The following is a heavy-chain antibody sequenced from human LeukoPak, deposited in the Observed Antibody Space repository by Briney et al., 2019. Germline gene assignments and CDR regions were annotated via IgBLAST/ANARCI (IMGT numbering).Heavy chain of an antibody. Sequence: SETLSLTCTVSGGSIGSSNYYWVWIRQPPGKGLEWIGSIYYSGSTYYNPSLKSRVTISADTSKNQFSLKLSSVTAADTAVYYCARHADSGFGELAFDYWGQGTLVTVSS. CDR1: GGSIGSSNYY. CDR2: IYYSGST. V-gene: IGHV4-39*01. D-gene: IGHD3-10*01. J-gene: IGHJ4*02. CDR3: ARHADSGFGELAFDY.